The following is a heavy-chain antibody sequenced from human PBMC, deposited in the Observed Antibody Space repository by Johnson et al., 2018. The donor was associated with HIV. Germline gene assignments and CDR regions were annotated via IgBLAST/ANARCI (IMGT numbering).Heavy chain of an antibody. CDR3: ARDSVILVDGAFDI. CDR1: GFTVSNNF. CDR2: IYSGGRT. Sequence: VQLVESGGGVVQPGGSLRLSCAASGFTVSNNFMSWVRQAPGKGLEWVSVIYSGGRTYYTDSVKGRFTISRDNSKNTLYLQMNSLRAEDTAVYYCARDSVILVDGAFDIWGQGTMVTVSS. D-gene: IGHD2-15*01. V-gene: IGHV3-66*01. J-gene: IGHJ3*02.